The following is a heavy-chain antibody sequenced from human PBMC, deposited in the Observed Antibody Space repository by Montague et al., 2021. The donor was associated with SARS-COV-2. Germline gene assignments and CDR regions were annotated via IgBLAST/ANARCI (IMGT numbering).Heavy chain of an antibody. Sequence: SLRLSCAASGFTVSSNYMSWVRQAPGKGLEWVSVIYSGGSTYYADSVKGRFTISRDNSKNTLYLQMNSLRAEDTAVYYCARGLVKYYGSGSYYFDYRGQGTLVTVSS. D-gene: IGHD3-10*01. CDR1: GFTVSSNY. CDR2: IYSGGST. V-gene: IGHV3-66*02. CDR3: ARGLVKYYGSGSYYFDY. J-gene: IGHJ4*02.